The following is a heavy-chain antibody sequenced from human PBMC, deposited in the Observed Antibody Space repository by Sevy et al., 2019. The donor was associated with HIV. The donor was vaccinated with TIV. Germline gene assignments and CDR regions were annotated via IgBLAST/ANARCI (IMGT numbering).Heavy chain of an antibody. Sequence: SETLSLTCTVSGGSISSYYWSWIRQPPGKGLEWIGYIYYSGSTNYNPSLKSRVTISVDTSKNQFSLKLSSVTAADTAVYYCARDNRNTIFGVVINYGMDVWGQWTTVTVSS. D-gene: IGHD3-3*01. CDR2: IYYSGST. V-gene: IGHV4-59*01. CDR3: ARDNRNTIFGVVINYGMDV. J-gene: IGHJ6*02. CDR1: GGSISSYY.